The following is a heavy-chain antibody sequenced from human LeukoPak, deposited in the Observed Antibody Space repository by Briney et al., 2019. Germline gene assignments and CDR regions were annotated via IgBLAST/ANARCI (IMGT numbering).Heavy chain of an antibody. CDR2: INHSGST. CDR3: AREADRWFDP. V-gene: IGHV4-34*01. J-gene: IGHJ5*02. Sequence: SETLSLTCAVYGGSFSGYYWSWLRHPPGKGLEWIGEINHSGSTNYNPSLKSRVTISVDTSKNQFSLKLSSVTAADTAVYYCAREADRWFDPWGQGTLVTVSS. CDR1: GGSFSGYY.